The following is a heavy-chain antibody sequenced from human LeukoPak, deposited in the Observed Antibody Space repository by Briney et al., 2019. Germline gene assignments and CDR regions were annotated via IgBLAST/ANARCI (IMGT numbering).Heavy chain of an antibody. Sequence: SETLSLTCTVSGGSIRSYYWSWIRQPPGKGLEWIGYIFYAGSTTYNPSLRSRVTISIDTSKNQFSLKLNSVTAADTAVYYCASGERGYSYGPLDYWGQGILVTVSS. CDR2: IFYAGST. J-gene: IGHJ4*02. CDR1: GGSIRSYY. V-gene: IGHV4-59*08. CDR3: ASGERGYSYGPLDY. D-gene: IGHD5-18*01.